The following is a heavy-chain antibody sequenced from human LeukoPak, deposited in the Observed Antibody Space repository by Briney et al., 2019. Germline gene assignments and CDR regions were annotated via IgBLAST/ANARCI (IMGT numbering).Heavy chain of an antibody. V-gene: IGHV4-59*01. CDR2: IYYSGSP. Sequence: SETLSLPCTVSGGPISSYYWSWIRQPPGKGLEWIGYIYYSGSPNYNPSLKSRVTISVDTAKNQFSLKLSSVTAADTAVYYCAREVGWTAMGAFDIWGQGTMVTVSS. J-gene: IGHJ3*02. CDR1: GGPISSYY. D-gene: IGHD5-18*01. CDR3: AREVGWTAMGAFDI.